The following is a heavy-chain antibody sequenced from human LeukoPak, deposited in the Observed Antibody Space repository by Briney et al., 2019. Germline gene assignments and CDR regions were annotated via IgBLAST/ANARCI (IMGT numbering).Heavy chain of an antibody. D-gene: IGHD3-22*01. CDR1: GGSISSGGYS. CDR2: IYYSGST. V-gene: IGHV4-30-4*07. Sequence: SQTLSLTCAVSGGSISSGGYSWSWIRQPPGKGLEWIGYIYYSGSTNYNPSLKSRVTISADTSKNQFSLKLSSVTAADTAVYYCARGPDSSGYSGFDYWGQGTLVTVSS. CDR3: ARGPDSSGYSGFDY. J-gene: IGHJ4*02.